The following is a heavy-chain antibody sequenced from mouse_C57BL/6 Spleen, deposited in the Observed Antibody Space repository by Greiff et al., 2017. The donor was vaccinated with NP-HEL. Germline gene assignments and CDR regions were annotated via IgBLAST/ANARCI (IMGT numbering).Heavy chain of an antibody. V-gene: IGHV5-4*01. D-gene: IGHD2-2*01. Sequence: EVKLVESGGGLVKPGGSLKLSCAASGFTFSSYAMSWVRQTPEKRLEWVATISDGGSYTYYPDNVKGRFTISRDNAKNNLYLQMSHLKSEDTAMDYCARDPYGYEYAMDYWGQGTSVTVSS. J-gene: IGHJ4*01. CDR2: ISDGGSYT. CDR1: GFTFSSYA. CDR3: ARDPYGYEYAMDY.